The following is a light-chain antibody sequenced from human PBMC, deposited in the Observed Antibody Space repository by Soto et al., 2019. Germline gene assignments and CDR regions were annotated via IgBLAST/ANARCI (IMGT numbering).Light chain of an antibody. CDR3: QQRSNWPPFT. J-gene: IGKJ4*01. CDR1: QSVYSY. Sequence: EIVLTQSPATLSFSPLERSTLSCRASQSVYSYLAWYQQKPGQAPRLLIYDVSNRATGIPARFSGSGSGTDFTLTISSLEPQDSAVYFCQQRSNWPPFTFGGGTKVDIK. V-gene: IGKV3-11*01. CDR2: DVS.